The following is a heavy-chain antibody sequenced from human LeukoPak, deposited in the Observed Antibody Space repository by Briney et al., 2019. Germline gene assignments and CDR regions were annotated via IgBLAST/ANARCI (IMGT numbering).Heavy chain of an antibody. CDR1: GYTFTSYG. V-gene: IGHV1-18*01. D-gene: IGHD6-13*01. J-gene: IGHJ5*02. Sequence: ASVKVSCKASGYTFTSYGISWVRQAPGQGLEWMGWISAYNGNTNYAQKLQGRVTMTTDTSTSTAYMELRSLRSDDTAVYYCARDGEYSSSSNWFDPWGQGTLVTVSS. CDR2: ISAYNGNT. CDR3: ARDGEYSSSSNWFDP.